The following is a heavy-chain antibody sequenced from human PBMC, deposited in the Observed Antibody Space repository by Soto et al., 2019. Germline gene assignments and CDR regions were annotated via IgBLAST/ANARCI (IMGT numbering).Heavy chain of an antibody. CDR2: ISRDGGTK. D-gene: IGHD2-8*02. CDR1: GFTVSTYG. CDR3: TGEVASGY. V-gene: IGHV3-30*03. J-gene: IGHJ4*02. Sequence: QVQLVESGGGVVQPGRSLRLSCAVSGFTVSTYGMHWVRQAPGEGLEWVAVISRDGGTKYYADSVKGRFTISRDNSRNALFLEMNSLRGGDVAVYYCTGEVASGYWGQGTLVTVSS.